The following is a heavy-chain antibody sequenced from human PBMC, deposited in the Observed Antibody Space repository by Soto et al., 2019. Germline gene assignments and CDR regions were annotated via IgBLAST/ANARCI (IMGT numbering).Heavy chain of an antibody. CDR2: IYYSGST. V-gene: IGHV4-30-4*01. CDR1: GGSISRDYYY. Sequence: QVQLQESGPGLVKPSETLSLTCTVSGGSISRDYYYWGWIRQPPGKGLEWIGYIYYSGSTYYNPSLKSRVTISIDRSKNQFSLKLSFVTAADTAVYYCARADVVATIDYWGQGTLVTVSA. CDR3: ARADVVATIDY. J-gene: IGHJ4*02. D-gene: IGHD5-12*01.